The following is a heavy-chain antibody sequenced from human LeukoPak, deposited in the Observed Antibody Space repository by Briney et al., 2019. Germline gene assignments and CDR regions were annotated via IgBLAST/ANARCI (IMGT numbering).Heavy chain of an antibody. D-gene: IGHD3-3*01. CDR2: INWNGGST. V-gene: IGHV3-20*04. J-gene: IGHJ3*02. CDR3: ARTDTGIFGMLIGAFDI. Sequence: GGSLRLSCAASGFTFSSYSMNWVRQAPGKGLEWVSGINWNGGSTGYTDSVKGRFTISRDNAKNSLYLQMNSLRAEDTALYYCARTDTGIFGMLIGAFDIWGQGIMVTVSS. CDR1: GFTFSSYS.